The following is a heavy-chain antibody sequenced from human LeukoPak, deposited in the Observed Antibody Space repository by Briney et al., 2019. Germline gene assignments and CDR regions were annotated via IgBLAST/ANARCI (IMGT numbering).Heavy chain of an antibody. CDR2: IIPIVGIA. J-gene: IGHJ4*02. Sequence: SVKVSCKASGGSFSRYAISWVRQAPGQGLEWMGRIIPIVGIANYAQKFQGRVTITADKSTSTVYMEVSSLRSEDTAVYYCAREPCTNGVCHDDYWGQGTLVTVSS. CDR3: AREPCTNGVCHDDY. CDR1: GGSFSRYA. V-gene: IGHV1-69*04. D-gene: IGHD2-8*01.